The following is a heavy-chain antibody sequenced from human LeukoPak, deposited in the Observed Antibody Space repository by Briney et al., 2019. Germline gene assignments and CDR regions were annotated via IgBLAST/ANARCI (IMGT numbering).Heavy chain of an antibody. J-gene: IGHJ3*02. CDR2: IYYSGST. CDR1: GGSISSYY. V-gene: IGHV4-59*01. Sequence: PSETLSLTCTVSGGSISSYYWSWIRQPPGKGLEWIGYIYYSGSTNYNPSLKSRVTISVDTSKNQFSLKLSSVTAADTAVYYCARDRDERKGYSYGYGVSAFDIWGQGTMVTVSS. D-gene: IGHD5-18*01. CDR3: ARDRDERKGYSYGYGVSAFDI.